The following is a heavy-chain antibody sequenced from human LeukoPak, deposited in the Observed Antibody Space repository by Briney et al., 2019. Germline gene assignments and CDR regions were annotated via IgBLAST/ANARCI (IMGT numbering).Heavy chain of an antibody. D-gene: IGHD6-25*01. J-gene: IGHJ4*02. CDR1: GFTFSDAW. CDR3: TTRRQDGC. Sequence: GGSLRLSCVASGFTFSDAWMSWVRQAPGKGLEWVGRIKSKIDGGTIDYGAPVKGRFTISRDDSRNTLYLQMNSLKAEDTAVYYCTTRRQDGCWGQGTLVTVS. CDR2: IKSKIDGGTI. V-gene: IGHV3-15*01.